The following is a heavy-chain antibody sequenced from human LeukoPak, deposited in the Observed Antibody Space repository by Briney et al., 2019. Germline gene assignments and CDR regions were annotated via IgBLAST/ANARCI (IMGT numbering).Heavy chain of an antibody. D-gene: IGHD5-18*01. V-gene: IGHV4-39*01. Sequence: PSETLSLTCTVSGGSISDTRHFWGWIRQPPGKGLEWIGSIHSSGSTHYTPSLKSRVTISADTSRNQLSLKLSSVAATDTAIYYCARRGYKYDVDYWGQGTLVTVSS. J-gene: IGHJ4*02. CDR3: ARRGYKYDVDY. CDR2: IHSSGST. CDR1: GGSISDTRHF.